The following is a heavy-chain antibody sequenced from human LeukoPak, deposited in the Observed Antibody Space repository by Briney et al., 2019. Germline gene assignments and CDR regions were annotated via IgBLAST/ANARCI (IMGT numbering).Heavy chain of an antibody. D-gene: IGHD5-18*01. CDR3: ARDLKFGGYSLRYYYYGMDV. J-gene: IGHJ6*02. CDR1: GFTLRNFW. Sequence: GGSLRLSCADSGFTLRNFWVHWVRQPPGKGLVWVSRINPDGSITNYADSVKGRFTISRDNAKNTLYLQMNSLRAEDTAVYYCARDLKFGGYSLRYYYYGMDVWGQGTTVTVSS. CDR2: INPDGSIT. V-gene: IGHV3-74*01.